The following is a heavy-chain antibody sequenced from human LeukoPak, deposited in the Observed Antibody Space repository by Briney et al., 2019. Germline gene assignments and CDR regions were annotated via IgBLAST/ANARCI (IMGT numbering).Heavy chain of an antibody. CDR3: TTARATTEVDY. CDR2: IKSKTDGGTT. J-gene: IGHJ4*02. D-gene: IGHD1-1*01. V-gene: IGHV3-15*01. Sequence: GGSLRLSCVASGFTFSDAWMIWVRQAPGKGGEWVGRIKSKTDGGTTDYAAPVKGRFTIARDDSKNTLHLHMNSLKTEDTAMYYCTTARATTEVDYWGQGTLVTVSS. CDR1: GFTFSDAW.